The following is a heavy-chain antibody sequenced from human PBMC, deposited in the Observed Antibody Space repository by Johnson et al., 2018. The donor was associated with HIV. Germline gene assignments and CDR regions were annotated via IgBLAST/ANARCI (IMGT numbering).Heavy chain of an antibody. J-gene: IGHJ3*02. V-gene: IGHV3-30*19. CDR1: GFTFSSYG. CDR3: ARGMGLQLGNALDI. Sequence: QVRLVESGGGVVQPGRSLRLSCAASGFTFSSYGMHWVRQAPGKGLEWVAVLSYDGSNNYYADSVKGRFTISRDNSKNTLYLQMNSLGTDDTAVYYCARGMGLQLGNALDIWGQGTMVTVSS. D-gene: IGHD1-1*01. CDR2: LSYDGSNN.